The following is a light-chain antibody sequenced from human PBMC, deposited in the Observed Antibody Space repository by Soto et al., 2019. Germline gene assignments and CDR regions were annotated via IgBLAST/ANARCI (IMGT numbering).Light chain of an antibody. CDR1: QSLVHSDGETY. V-gene: IGKV2-24*01. Sequence: DIVMTQTPLSSPVTLGQPASISFRSSQSLVHSDGETYLSWLHQRPGQPTRLLIYKISNRFPGVQDRFTGSGAGDAVILEIRRVEVKSDGDYYCSHAFQLRKLAPGTKLEI. CDR2: KIS. CDR3: SHAFQLRK. J-gene: IGKJ1*01.